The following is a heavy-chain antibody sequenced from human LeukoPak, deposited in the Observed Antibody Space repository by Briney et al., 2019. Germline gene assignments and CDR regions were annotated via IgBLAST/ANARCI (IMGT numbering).Heavy chain of an antibody. CDR2: LNWNGAWT. CDR3: AGYYYDSSRSFDL. V-gene: IGHV3-20*04. Sequence: GGPLRLSCAAPGYKFDDYGMSWVRQAPGKGLEWVCDLNWNGAWTGYADSVKGRFTISRDKAKNSLDLQMNRLRAEDTALYYCAGYYYDSSRSFDLWGQGILVTVSA. D-gene: IGHD3-22*01. J-gene: IGHJ5*02. CDR1: GYKFDDYG.